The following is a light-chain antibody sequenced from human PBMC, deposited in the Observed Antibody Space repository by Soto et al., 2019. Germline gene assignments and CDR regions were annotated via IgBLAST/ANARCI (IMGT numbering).Light chain of an antibody. Sequence: DIRMTQSPSTLSASVGDRVTITCRASQTITNWLAWYQQKPGKAPNLLIYKASSLASGLPSRFSGSGSETEFTLTISSLQPDDFATYYCQQFYSYPRTFGQGTRVEI. V-gene: IGKV1-5*03. CDR3: QQFYSYPRT. CDR2: KAS. CDR1: QTITNW. J-gene: IGKJ1*01.